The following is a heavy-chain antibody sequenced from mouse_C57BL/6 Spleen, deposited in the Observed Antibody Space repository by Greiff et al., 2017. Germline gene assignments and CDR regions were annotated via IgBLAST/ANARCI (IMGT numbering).Heavy chain of an antibody. CDR1: GYTFTSYW. V-gene: IGHV1-69*01. CDR3: ARRRPSYAMDY. CDR2: IDPSDSYT. Sequence: QVQLQQPGAELVMPGASVKLSCKASGYTFTSYWMHWVKQRPGQGLEWIGEIDPSDSYTNYNQKFKGKSTLSVDKSSSTAYMPLSSLTSEDSAVYYCARRRPSYAMDYWGQGTSVTVSS. J-gene: IGHJ4*01.